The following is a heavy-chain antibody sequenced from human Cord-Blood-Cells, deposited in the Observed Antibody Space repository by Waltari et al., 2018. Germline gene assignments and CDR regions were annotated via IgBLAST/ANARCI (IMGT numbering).Heavy chain of an antibody. CDR3: ARAPRESSSSGLAFDI. V-gene: IGHV4-38-2*02. CDR1: GYSISSGYY. J-gene: IGHJ3*02. Sequence: VQLQESGPGLVKPSETLSLTCTVSGYSISSGYYWGWSRQHAGKGLEWIGSIYHSGSTDYTPSLKSRVTISVDTSKNQFSLKLSSVTAADTAVYYCARAPRESSSSGLAFDIWGQGTMVTVSS. D-gene: IGHD6-6*01. CDR2: IYHSGST.